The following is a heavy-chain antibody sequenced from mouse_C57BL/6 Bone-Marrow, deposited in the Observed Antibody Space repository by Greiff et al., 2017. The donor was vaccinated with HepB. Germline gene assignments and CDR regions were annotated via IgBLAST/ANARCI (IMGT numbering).Heavy chain of an antibody. J-gene: IGHJ4*01. V-gene: IGHV1-19*01. CDR1: GYTFTDYY. Sequence: VQLQQSGPVLVKPGASVKMSCKASGYTFTDYYMNWVKQSHGKSLEWIGVINPYNGGTSYNQKFKGKATLTVDKSSSTAYMELNSLTSEDSAVYYWAREGGYSNYGYYYAMDYWGQGTSVTVSS. CDR3: AREGGYSNYGYYYAMDY. D-gene: IGHD2-5*01. CDR2: INPYNGGT.